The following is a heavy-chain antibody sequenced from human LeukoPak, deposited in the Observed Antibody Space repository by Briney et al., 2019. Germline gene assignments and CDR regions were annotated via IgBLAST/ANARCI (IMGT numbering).Heavy chain of an antibody. CDR1: GFTFSSSW. CDR2: MNGDGSTI. J-gene: IGHJ4*02. Sequence: GGSLRLSCAASGFTFSSSWIHWVRQAPGEGLVWVSRMNGDGSTIDYADSVKGRFTISRDNAKNTIYLQMNGLRVEDTAIYYCARAGNYYFENWGQGTLVIVSS. D-gene: IGHD1-1*01. CDR3: ARAGNYYFEN. V-gene: IGHV3-74*01.